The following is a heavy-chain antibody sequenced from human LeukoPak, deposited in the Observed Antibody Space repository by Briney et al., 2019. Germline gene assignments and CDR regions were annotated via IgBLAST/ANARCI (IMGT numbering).Heavy chain of an antibody. D-gene: IGHD4-11*01. CDR1: GFTFSSYA. V-gene: IGHV3-30-3*01. CDR3: ARDFLTTSFYDMDV. Sequence: GGSLRLSCAASGFTFSSYAMHWVRQAPGKGLEWVAVISYDGSNKYYADSVKGRSTISRDNSKNTLYLQMNSLRAEDTAVYYCARDFLTTSFYDMDVWGQGTTVTVSS. CDR2: ISYDGSNK. J-gene: IGHJ6*02.